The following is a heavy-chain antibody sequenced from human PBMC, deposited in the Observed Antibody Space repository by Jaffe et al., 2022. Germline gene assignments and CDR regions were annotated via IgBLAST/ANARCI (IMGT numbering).Heavy chain of an antibody. V-gene: IGHV4-39*01. CDR2: IYYSGST. CDR3: ASAMEWLVPYFDY. D-gene: IGHD6-19*01. CDR1: GGSISSSSYY. Sequence: QLQLQESGPGLVKPSETLSLTCTVSGGSISSSSYYWGWIRQPPGKGLEWIGSIYYSGSTYYNPSLKSRVTISVDTSKNQFSLKLSSVTAADTAVYYCASAMEWLVPYFDYWGQGTLVTVSS. J-gene: IGHJ4*02.